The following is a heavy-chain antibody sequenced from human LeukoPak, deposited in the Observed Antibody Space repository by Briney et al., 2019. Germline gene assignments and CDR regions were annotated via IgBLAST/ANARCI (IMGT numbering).Heavy chain of an antibody. Sequence: PSETLSLTCSVSGGSISRSYYWGWIRQPPGKGLEWIGSIYDSGSSYNNPSLKSRVTISGDTSKNQFSLKLSSVTAADTAVYYCARHVWLQPFDYWGQGTLVTVSS. V-gene: IGHV4-39*01. CDR2: IYDSGSS. D-gene: IGHD3-9*01. CDR1: GGSISRSYY. CDR3: ARHVWLQPFDY. J-gene: IGHJ4*02.